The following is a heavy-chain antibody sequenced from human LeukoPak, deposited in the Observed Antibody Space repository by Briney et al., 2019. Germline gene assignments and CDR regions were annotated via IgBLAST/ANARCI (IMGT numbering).Heavy chain of an antibody. V-gene: IGHV3-9*01. CDR1: GFTFDDYV. CDR3: VKGAAYHLGDAFDI. J-gene: IGHJ3*02. Sequence: SLRLSCAASGFTFDDYVMNWVRQAPGKGLEWVSGISWNSGTIGYADSVKGRSTISRDNAKNSLYLQMNSLRAEDTALYYCVKGAAYHLGDAFDIWGQGTMVTVSS. CDR2: ISWNSGTI. D-gene: IGHD2-15*01.